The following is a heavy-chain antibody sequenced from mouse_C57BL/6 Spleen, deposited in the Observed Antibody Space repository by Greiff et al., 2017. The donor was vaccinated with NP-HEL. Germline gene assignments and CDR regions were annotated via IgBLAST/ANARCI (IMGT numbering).Heavy chain of an antibody. J-gene: IGHJ2*01. CDR3: ARSRGNFHFDY. D-gene: IGHD2-1*01. CDR2: IDPSDSYT. V-gene: IGHV1-69*01. CDR1: GYTFTSYW. Sequence: QVQLKQPGAELVMPGASVKLSCKASGYTFTSYWMHWVKQRPGQGLEWIGEIDPSDSYTNYNQKFKGKSTLTVDKSSSTAYMQLSSLTSEDSAVYYCARSRGNFHFDYWGQGTTLTVSS.